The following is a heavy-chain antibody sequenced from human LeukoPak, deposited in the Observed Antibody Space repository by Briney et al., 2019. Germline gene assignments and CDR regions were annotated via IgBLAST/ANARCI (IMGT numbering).Heavy chain of an antibody. CDR2: INLSGGST. CDR3: ARVVGEPVEMATSAPFDY. V-gene: IGHV1-46*01. D-gene: IGHD5-24*01. J-gene: IGHJ4*02. CDR1: GYTFTSYY. Sequence: ASVRVSCKASGYTFTSYYMDWVRRAPGQGLEWMGIINLSGGSTSYAQKFQGRVTMTRDTSTSTVYMELSSLRSEDTAVYYCARVVGEPVEMATSAPFDYWGQGTLVTVSS.